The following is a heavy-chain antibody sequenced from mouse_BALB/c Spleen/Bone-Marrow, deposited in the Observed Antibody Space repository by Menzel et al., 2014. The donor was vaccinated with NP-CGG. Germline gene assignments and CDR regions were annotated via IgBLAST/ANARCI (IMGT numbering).Heavy chain of an antibody. CDR2: IDPANGNT. V-gene: IGHV14-3*02. D-gene: IGHD1-2*01. J-gene: IGHJ2*01. CDR3: ARYRLGTYFDY. Sequence: VQLQQPGAELVKPGASVKLSCTASGFNIKDTYMHWVKQRPEQGLEWIGRIDPANGNTKYDPKFQGKATITADTSSNTAYLQLSSLTSEDTAVYYCARYRLGTYFDYWGQGTTLTVS. CDR1: GFNIKDTY.